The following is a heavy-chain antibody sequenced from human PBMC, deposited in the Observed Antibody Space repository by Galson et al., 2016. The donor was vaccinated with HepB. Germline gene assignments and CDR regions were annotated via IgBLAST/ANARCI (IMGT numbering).Heavy chain of an antibody. D-gene: IGHD3-16*01. CDR3: ASAPTLGY. V-gene: IGHV3-53*01. CDR1: GFSISSYW. CDR2: IYSGGST. J-gene: IGHJ4*02. Sequence: SLRLSCAASGFSISSYWMSWIRQAPGKGLEGVSVIYSGGSTRYADSVKGRFTISRDTSKNTLYLQMNSLRAEDTAVYYCASAPTLGYWGQGTLVTVSS.